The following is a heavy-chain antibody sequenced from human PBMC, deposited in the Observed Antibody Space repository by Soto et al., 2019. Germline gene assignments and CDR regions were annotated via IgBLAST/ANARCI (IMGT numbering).Heavy chain of an antibody. CDR3: ARAKIKIVGATPLTPRHYFDY. CDR1: GGSFSGYY. V-gene: IGHV4-34*01. Sequence: SETLSLTCAVYGGSFSGYYWSWIRQPPGKGLEWIGGINHSGSTKYNPSLKSRVNISVDTSKNQFSLKLSSVTAADTAVYYCARAKIKIVGATPLTPRHYFDYWGQGTLVTVSS. CDR2: INHSGST. D-gene: IGHD1-26*01. J-gene: IGHJ4*02.